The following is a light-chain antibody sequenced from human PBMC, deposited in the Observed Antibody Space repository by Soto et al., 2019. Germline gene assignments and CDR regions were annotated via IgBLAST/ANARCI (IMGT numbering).Light chain of an antibody. CDR1: QSISSW. CDR2: DAS. V-gene: IGKV1-5*01. Sequence: DIQMTQSPSTLSASIGDRVTITCRASQSISSWLAWYQQKPGKAPKLLIFDASTLESGVSLRFSGSGSGTHFTLTISSLQPDDFATYYCQQYSTFSFSQGTKVEV. J-gene: IGKJ1*01. CDR3: QQYSTFS.